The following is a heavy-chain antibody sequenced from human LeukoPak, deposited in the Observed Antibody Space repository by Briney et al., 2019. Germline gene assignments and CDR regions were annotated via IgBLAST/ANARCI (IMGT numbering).Heavy chain of an antibody. D-gene: IGHD3-10*01. CDR3: ASGGVLWFGELLTYYHGMDV. Sequence: GRSLRLSCTASEFTFSSSGMHWVRQAPGKGLEWVALISFDGSDIYYADSVQGRFTISRDNAKNTLFLQMNSLRAEDTAVYYCASGGVLWFGELLTYYHGMDVWGQGTTVTVSS. V-gene: IGHV3-33*05. CDR2: ISFDGSDI. CDR1: EFTFSSSG. J-gene: IGHJ6*02.